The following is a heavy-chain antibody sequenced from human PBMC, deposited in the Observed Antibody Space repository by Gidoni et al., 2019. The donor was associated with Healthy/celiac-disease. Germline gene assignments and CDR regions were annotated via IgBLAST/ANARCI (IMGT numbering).Heavy chain of an antibody. CDR3: ATVEQLVPFSYYYYGMDV. Sequence: QVQLVQSGAEVKKPGASVKVSCPVSGYTLTELSRHWVRQAPGKGLEWMGGFDPEDGETIYAQKFQGRVTMTEDTSTDTAYMELSSLRSEDTAVYYCATVEQLVPFSYYYYGMDVWGQGTTVTVSS. J-gene: IGHJ6*02. CDR2: FDPEDGET. D-gene: IGHD6-6*01. V-gene: IGHV1-24*01. CDR1: GYTLTELS.